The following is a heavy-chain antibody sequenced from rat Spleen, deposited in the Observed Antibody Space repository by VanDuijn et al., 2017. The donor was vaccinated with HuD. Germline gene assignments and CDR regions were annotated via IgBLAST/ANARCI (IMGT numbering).Heavy chain of an antibody. CDR2: ISYAGGST. J-gene: IGHJ2*01. D-gene: IGHD1-2*01. CDR1: GFTFSDYY. Sequence: EVQLAESGGGLVQPGRSLKLSCAASGFTFSDYYMAWVRQAPTKGLEWVASISYAGGSTYYRDSVKGRFTISRDNAKSSLYLQMDSLRSEDTATYYCTTHYSSYIYAHYWGQGVMVTVSS. V-gene: IGHV5-20*01. CDR3: TTHYSSYIYAHY.